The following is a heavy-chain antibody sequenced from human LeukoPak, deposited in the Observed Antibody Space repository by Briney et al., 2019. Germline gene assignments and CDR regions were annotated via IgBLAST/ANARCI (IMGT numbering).Heavy chain of an antibody. V-gene: IGHV1-3*01. CDR2: INAGNGNT. CDR3: ARDKIQSSGWYWDAFDI. Sequence: ASVKVSCKASGYTFTSYGISWVQQAPGQRLEWMGWINAGNGNTKYSQKFQGRVTITRDTSASTAYMELSSLRSEDTAVYYCARDKIQSSGWYWDAFDIWGQGTMVTVSS. J-gene: IGHJ3*02. CDR1: GYTFTSYG. D-gene: IGHD6-19*01.